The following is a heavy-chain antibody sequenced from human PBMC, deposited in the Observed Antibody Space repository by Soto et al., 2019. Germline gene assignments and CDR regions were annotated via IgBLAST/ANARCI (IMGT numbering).Heavy chain of an antibody. CDR3: ARSLSGSNYYYGMDV. Sequence: ASVKVSCKASGYTFTSDVISWVRQAPGQGLEWMGWISAYNGNTNYAQKLQGRVTMTTDTSTSTAYMELRSLRSDDTAVYYCARSLSGSNYYYGMDVWGQGTTVTVSS. CDR2: ISAYNGNT. V-gene: IGHV1-18*01. J-gene: IGHJ6*02. CDR1: GYTFTSDV.